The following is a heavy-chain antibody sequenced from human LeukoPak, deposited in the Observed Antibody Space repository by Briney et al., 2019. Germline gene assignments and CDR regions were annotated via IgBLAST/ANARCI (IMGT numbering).Heavy chain of an antibody. CDR1: GGSFSSHY. J-gene: IGHJ3*02. CDR3: ARDPTTVTKGLDI. Sequence: WETLSLTCTVSGGSFSSHYWSWIRQPPGKGLEWIGYISYIGSTNYNPSLKSRVTISVDKSKNQFSLQLSSVTAADTAVYYCARDPTTVTKGLDIWGQGTMVTVSS. CDR2: ISYIGST. D-gene: IGHD4-17*01. V-gene: IGHV4-59*11.